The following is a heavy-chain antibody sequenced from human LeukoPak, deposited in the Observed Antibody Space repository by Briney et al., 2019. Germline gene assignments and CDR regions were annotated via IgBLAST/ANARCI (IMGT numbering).Heavy chain of an antibody. Sequence: ASVKVSCKASGYSFTTYDINGVRQATGKGLEWMGWMNLKSGYTGYAQKFQGRVTITRDTSTSTVYMELSSLRSEDTAVYYCARVAGSIDYWGQGTLVTVSS. D-gene: IGHD1-26*01. CDR2: MNLKSGYT. CDR3: ARVAGSIDY. J-gene: IGHJ4*02. V-gene: IGHV1-8*03. CDR1: GYSFTTYD.